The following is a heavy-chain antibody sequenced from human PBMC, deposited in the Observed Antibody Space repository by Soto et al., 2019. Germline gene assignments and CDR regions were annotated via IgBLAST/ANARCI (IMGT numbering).Heavy chain of an antibody. CDR2: ISYDGSNK. V-gene: IGHV3-30*18. Sequence: QVQLVESGGGVVQPGRSLRLSCAASGFTFSSYGMHWVRQAPGKGLEWVAVISYDGSNKYYADSVKGRFTISRDNSKNTLYLQMNSLRAEDTAVYYCAKDLKFYDSSGYLDYWGQGTLVTVSS. CDR3: AKDLKFYDSSGYLDY. CDR1: GFTFSSYG. D-gene: IGHD3-22*01. J-gene: IGHJ4*02.